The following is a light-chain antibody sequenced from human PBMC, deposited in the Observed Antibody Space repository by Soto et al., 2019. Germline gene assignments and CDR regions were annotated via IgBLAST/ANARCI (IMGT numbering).Light chain of an antibody. CDR1: QSVSNNY. J-gene: IGKJ5*01. CDR3: HQRNQ. Sequence: EIVLTQSPGTTSLSPRERATLSCRASQSVSNNYLAWYQQKPGQAPRLLIYDSTNRAAGIPARFSGSRSGTDFTLTISSVEPEDFAMYYCHQRNQFGQGTRLEIK. V-gene: IGKV3D-20*02. CDR2: DST.